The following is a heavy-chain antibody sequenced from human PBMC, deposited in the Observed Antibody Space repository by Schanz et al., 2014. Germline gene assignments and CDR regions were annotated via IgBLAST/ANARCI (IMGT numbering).Heavy chain of an antibody. V-gene: IGHV3-15*01. J-gene: IGHJ4*02. CDR3: TADLWFGAVWGVW. D-gene: IGHD3-10*01. Sequence: VQLVESGGGVVQPGGSLRLSCATSGFTLNNAWMNWVRQAPGKGLQWVARIKSKTDGGTRDYAAPVKGRFTISTDDSKNTVYLQMNSLQTEDTAVYYCTADLWFGAVWGVWWGQGTLVTVSS. CDR1: GFTLNNAW. CDR2: IKSKTDGGTR.